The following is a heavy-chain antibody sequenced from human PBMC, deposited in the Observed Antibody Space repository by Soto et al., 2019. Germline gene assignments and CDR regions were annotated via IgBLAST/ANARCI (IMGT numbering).Heavy chain of an antibody. D-gene: IGHD6-6*01. Sequence: PSETLSLTCTVSGGSINSDAYYWSWIRQPPGKGLEWIGHIYYSGRTYYDPSLESRLTISLDMSKNQFSLRLSSVNASDTAVYYCARDRSSSPDYFDYWGQGTLVTVSS. CDR2: IYYSGRT. CDR3: ARDRSSSPDYFDY. CDR1: GGSINSDAYY. V-gene: IGHV4-30-4*01. J-gene: IGHJ4*02.